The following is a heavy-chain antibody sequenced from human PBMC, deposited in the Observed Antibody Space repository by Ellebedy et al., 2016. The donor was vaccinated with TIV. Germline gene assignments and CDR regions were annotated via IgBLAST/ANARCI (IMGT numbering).Heavy chain of an antibody. CDR3: ARDQRSRSSWFEPVDI. CDR2: ISSNNSTI. CDR1: GFTFSNYH. J-gene: IGHJ3*02. D-gene: IGHD3-10*01. Sequence: GESLKISCAASGFTFSNYHMNWVRQAPGKGLEWVSYISSNNSTIYYADSVKGRFTISRDNARKSLYLQMNSLRHEDTAVFYCARDQRSRSSWFEPVDIWGQGTTVTVSS. V-gene: IGHV3-48*02.